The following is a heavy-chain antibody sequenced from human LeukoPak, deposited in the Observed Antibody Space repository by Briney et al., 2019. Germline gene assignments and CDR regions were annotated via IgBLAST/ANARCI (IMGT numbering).Heavy chain of an antibody. CDR3: AKALGGGFGELDY. CDR2: ISWNSGSI. Sequence: GGSLRLSCAASGFTLDDYAMHWVRQAPGKGLEWVSGISWNSGSIGYADSVKGRFTISRDNAKNSLYLQMNSLRAEDTALYYCAKALGGGFGELDYWGRGTVVTVSS. V-gene: IGHV3-9*01. D-gene: IGHD3-10*01. J-gene: IGHJ4*02. CDR1: GFTLDDYA.